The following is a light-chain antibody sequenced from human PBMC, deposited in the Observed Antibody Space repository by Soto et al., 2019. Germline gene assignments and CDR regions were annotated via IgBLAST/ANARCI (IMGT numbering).Light chain of an antibody. J-gene: IGKJ5*01. CDR3: QQRSYPIT. Sequence: DILLTPSPNTLSLAPGESAPLSCRDSQSLGRYLAWYQQKPGQAPRLLIYDAPHRATGIPVRFSGSGSDSDFTLTISSLEPEDFAVYYCQQRSYPITFGQGRRPEIK. CDR1: QSLGRY. CDR2: DAP. V-gene: IGKV3-11*01.